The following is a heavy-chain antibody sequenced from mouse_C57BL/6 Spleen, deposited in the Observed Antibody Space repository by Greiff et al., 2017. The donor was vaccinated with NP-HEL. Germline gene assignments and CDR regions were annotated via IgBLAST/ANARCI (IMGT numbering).Heavy chain of an antibody. J-gene: IGHJ1*03. CDR1: GFSFNTYA. D-gene: IGHD1-1*01. V-gene: IGHV10-1*01. CDR2: IRSKSNNYAT. Sequence: GGLVQPKGSLKLSCAASGFSFNTYAMNWVRQAPGQGLEWVARIRSKSNNYATYYADSVKDRFTISRDDSESMLYLQMNNLKTEDTAMYYCVRHHYYGSSYDWYFDVWGTGTTVTVSS. CDR3: VRHHYYGSSYDWYFDV.